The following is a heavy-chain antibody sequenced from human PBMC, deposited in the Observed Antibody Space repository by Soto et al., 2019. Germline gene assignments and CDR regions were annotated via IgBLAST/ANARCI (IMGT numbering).Heavy chain of an antibody. Sequence: SETLSLTCTVSGGSISSGGYYWSWIRQHPGKGLEWIGYIYYSGSTYYNPSLKSRVTISVDTSKNQFSLKLSSVTAADTAVYYCARALDYGGNDAFDIWGQGTMVTVSS. CDR3: ARALDYGGNDAFDI. D-gene: IGHD4-17*01. V-gene: IGHV4-31*03. CDR1: GGSISSGGYY. CDR2: IYYSGST. J-gene: IGHJ3*02.